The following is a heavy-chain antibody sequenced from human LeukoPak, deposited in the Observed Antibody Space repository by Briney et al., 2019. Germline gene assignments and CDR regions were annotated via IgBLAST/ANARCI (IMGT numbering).Heavy chain of an antibody. CDR1: GFTFSSYS. CDR3: ASCKWCGESTTYSFDY. J-gene: IGHJ4*02. Sequence: GRSLRLSCAASGFTFSSYSMNWVSQARGKGLERGSSISSSSSYIYYADSVKGRFTISRDNAKNSLYLQMNSLRAEDTAVYYCASCKWCGESTTYSFDYWGQGTRVTVSS. CDR2: ISSSSSYI. D-gene: IGHD3-10*01. V-gene: IGHV3-21*01.